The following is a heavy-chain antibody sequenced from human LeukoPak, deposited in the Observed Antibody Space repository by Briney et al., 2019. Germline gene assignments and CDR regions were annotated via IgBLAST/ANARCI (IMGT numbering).Heavy chain of an antibody. D-gene: IGHD3-10*01. J-gene: IGHJ1*01. CDR1: SGSFSGYY. V-gene: IGHV4-34*01. CDR3: ARGYDSGSYYQF. CDR2: INRGGST. Sequence: PSETLSLTCAVYSGSFSGYYWSWIRQPPGKGLEWIGEINRGGSTSYVPSLKSRVTVSLDTSKKQFSLKLTSVTAADTGVYYCARGYDSGSYYQFWGQGTLVTVSS.